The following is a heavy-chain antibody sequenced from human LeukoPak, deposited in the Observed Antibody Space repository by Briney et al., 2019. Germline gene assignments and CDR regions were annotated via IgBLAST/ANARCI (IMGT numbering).Heavy chain of an antibody. V-gene: IGHV4-31*03. Sequence: SETLSLTCTVSGGSISSGGYYWSWIRQHPGKGLEWIGYIYYSGSTYYNPSLKSRVTISVDTSKNQFSLKLSSVTAADTAVYYCARSNYDFWSGYWVYYYGMDVWGQGTTVTVSS. CDR3: ARSNYDFWSGYWVYYYGMDV. D-gene: IGHD3-3*01. CDR2: IYYSGST. CDR1: GGSISSGGYY. J-gene: IGHJ6*02.